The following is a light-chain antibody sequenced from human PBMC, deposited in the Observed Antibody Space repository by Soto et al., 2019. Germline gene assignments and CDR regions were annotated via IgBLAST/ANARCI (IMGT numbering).Light chain of an antibody. Sequence: QSALTQPASVSGSPGQSITISCTGTSSDVGGYNYVSWYQQHPGKAPKLMIYDVSNRPSGVSNRFSGSKSGNTASLTISGLQAEDEADYYCSSYTSSSTVFGTGTKETV. CDR3: SSYTSSSTV. CDR1: SSDVGGYNY. J-gene: IGLJ1*01. CDR2: DVS. V-gene: IGLV2-14*01.